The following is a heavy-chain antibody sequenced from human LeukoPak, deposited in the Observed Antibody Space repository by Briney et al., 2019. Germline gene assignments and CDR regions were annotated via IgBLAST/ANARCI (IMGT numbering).Heavy chain of an antibody. CDR2: ISSSSSYI. V-gene: IGHV3-21*01. J-gene: IGHJ4*02. CDR3: ARDLGNDCSSTSCVG. Sequence: GGSLRLSCAASGFTFSSYSMNWVRQAPGKGLEWVSSISSSSSYIYYADSVKGRFTISRDNAKNSLYPQMNSLRAEDTAVYYCARDLGNDCSSTSCVGWGQGTLVTVSS. CDR1: GFTFSSYS. D-gene: IGHD2-2*01.